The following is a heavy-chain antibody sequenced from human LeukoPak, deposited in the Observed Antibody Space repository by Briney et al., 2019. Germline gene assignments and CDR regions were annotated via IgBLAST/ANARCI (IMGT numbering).Heavy chain of an antibody. J-gene: IGHJ5*02. D-gene: IGHD6-19*01. CDR1: GYTFTSYE. V-gene: IGHV1-8*01. Sequence: ASVKVSCKASGYTFTSYEINWVRQATGQGLDWMGWMNPNSGNTGYAQKFQGRVTMTTDTSTSTAYMELRSLRSDDTAVYYCARLEWGIAVAGFGLDPWGQGTLVTVSS. CDR3: ARLEWGIAVAGFGLDP. CDR2: MNPNSGNT.